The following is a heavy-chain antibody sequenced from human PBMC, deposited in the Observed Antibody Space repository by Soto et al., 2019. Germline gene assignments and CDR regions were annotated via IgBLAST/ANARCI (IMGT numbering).Heavy chain of an antibody. CDR1: GYTFTSYD. CDR3: ARVSGEWYYDILTGSHHDAFDI. J-gene: IGHJ3*02. D-gene: IGHD3-9*01. Sequence: ASVKVSCKGSGYTFTSYDINWVRQATGQGLEWMGWMNPNSGNTGYAQKFQGRVTMTRNTSISTAYMELSSLRSEDTAVYYCARVSGEWYYDILTGSHHDAFDIWGQGTMVT. CDR2: MNPNSGNT. V-gene: IGHV1-8*01.